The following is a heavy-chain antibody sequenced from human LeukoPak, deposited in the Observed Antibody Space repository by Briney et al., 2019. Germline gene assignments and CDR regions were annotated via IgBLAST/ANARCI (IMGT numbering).Heavy chain of an antibody. V-gene: IGHV4-61*01. CDR2: IYYSGST. CDR3: ARHPRGYCSGGSCQPFDY. D-gene: IGHD2-15*01. CDR1: GGSLSSSSYY. Sequence: SETLSLTCTVSGGSLSSSSYYWSWIRQPPGKGLEWIGYIYYSGSTNYNPSLKSRVTISVDTSKNQFSLKLSSVTAADTAVYYCARHPRGYCSGGSCQPFDYWGQGTLVTVSS. J-gene: IGHJ4*02.